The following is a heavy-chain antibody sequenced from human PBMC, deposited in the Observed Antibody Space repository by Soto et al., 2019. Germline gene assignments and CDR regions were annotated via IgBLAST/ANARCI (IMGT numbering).Heavy chain of an antibody. D-gene: IGHD1-26*01. V-gene: IGHV1-18*01. J-gene: IGHJ4*02. CDR3: ARALRIVGATFDY. CDR1: GYTFTSYG. CDR2: ISAYNGNT. Sequence: QVQLVQSGAEVKKPGASVKVSCKASGYTFTSYGISWVRQAPGQGLEWMGWISAYNGNTNYAQKLQGRVTMTTDTSTSAGYMESRSLRSDDTAVYYCARALRIVGATFDYWGQGTLVTVSS.